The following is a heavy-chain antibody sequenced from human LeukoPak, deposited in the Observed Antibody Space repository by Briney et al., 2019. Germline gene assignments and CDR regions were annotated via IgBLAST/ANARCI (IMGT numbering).Heavy chain of an antibody. V-gene: IGHV1-18*01. CDR3: ARNKFDRSSYYYIFDY. CDR2: IGAHNGIT. D-gene: IGHD3-22*01. Sequence: ASVKVSCKASGYTFTSFGISWVRQAPGQGLEWMGWIGAHNGITNYAQKFLDRVTMTTDTSTSTAYMELRSLRSDDTAVYYCARNKFDRSSYYYIFDYWGQGTLVTVSS. J-gene: IGHJ4*02. CDR1: GYTFTSFG.